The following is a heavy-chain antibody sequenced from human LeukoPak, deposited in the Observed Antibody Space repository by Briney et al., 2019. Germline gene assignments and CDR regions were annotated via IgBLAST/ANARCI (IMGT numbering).Heavy chain of an antibody. V-gene: IGHV3-21*01. CDR3: ASEILLWFWEITNDY. D-gene: IGHD3-10*01. J-gene: IGHJ4*02. CDR2: ISSSSSYI. Sequence: GGSLRLSSAASGFTFSSYSMNWVRQAPGKGLEWVSSISSSSSYIYYADSVKGRFTIARDNAKNSLYLQMNSLRAEDTAVYYCASEILLWFWEITNDYWGQGTLVTVSS. CDR1: GFTFSSYS.